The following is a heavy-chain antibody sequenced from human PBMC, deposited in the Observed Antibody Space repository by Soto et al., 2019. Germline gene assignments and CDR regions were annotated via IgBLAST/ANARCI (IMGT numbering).Heavy chain of an antibody. CDR2: ISYDGSNK. Sequence: QVQLVESGGGVVRPGRSLRLSCAASGFTFSSYGMHWVRQAPGKGLEWVAVISYDGSNKYYADSVKGRFTISRDNSKNTLYLQMNSLRAEDTAVYYCAKDKGIVGATPHYWGQGTLVTVSS. CDR1: GFTFSSYG. CDR3: AKDKGIVGATPHY. J-gene: IGHJ4*02. V-gene: IGHV3-30*18. D-gene: IGHD1-26*01.